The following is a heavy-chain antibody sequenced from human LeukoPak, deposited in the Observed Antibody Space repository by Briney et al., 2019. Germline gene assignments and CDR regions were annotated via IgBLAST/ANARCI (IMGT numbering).Heavy chain of an antibody. D-gene: IGHD2-15*01. CDR2: ISDSGSTI. J-gene: IGHJ4*02. CDR3: ARDYCSGGSCYAYEVLDY. V-gene: IGHV3-11*01. Sequence: GGSVRLSCAASGFPFSEYYMSWIRQAPGKGLEWVSYISDSGSTIYYADSVKGRFTISRDSAKNSLYLQMNSLRAEDTAVYYCARDYCSGGSCYAYEVLDYWGQGTLDTVSS. CDR1: GFPFSEYY.